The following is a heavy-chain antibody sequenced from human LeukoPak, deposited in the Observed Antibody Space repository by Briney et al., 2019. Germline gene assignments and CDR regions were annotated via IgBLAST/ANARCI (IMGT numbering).Heavy chain of an antibody. V-gene: IGHV3-30*02. J-gene: IGHJ4*02. CDR3: AKDSWFPPHYFDY. CDR1: GFTFSSYG. D-gene: IGHD3-10*01. CDR2: IRYDGSNK. Sequence: PGGSLRLSCAASGFTFSSYGMHWVRQAPGKGLEWVAFIRYDGSNKYYADSVKGRFTISRNNSKNTLYLQMNSLGAEDTAVYYCAKDSWFPPHYFDYWGQGTLVTVSS.